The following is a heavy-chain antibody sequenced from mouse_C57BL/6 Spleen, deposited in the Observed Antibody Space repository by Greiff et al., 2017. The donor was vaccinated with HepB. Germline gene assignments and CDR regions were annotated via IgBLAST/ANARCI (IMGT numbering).Heavy chain of an antibody. J-gene: IGHJ3*01. CDR1: GYAFSSYW. D-gene: IGHD2-5*01. V-gene: IGHV1-80*01. CDR2: IFPGDGDT. Sequence: VQLQQSGAELVKPGASVKISCKASGYAFSSYWMNWVKQRPGKGLEWIGQIFPGDGDTNYNGKFKGKATLTADKSSSTAYMQLSSLTSEDSAVYFCAREGYYSNYGFAYWGQGTLVTVSA. CDR3: AREGYYSNYGFAY.